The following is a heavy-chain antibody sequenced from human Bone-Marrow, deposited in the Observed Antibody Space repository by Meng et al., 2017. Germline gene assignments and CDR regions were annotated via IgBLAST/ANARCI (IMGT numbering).Heavy chain of an antibody. CDR1: GGTFSSYA. J-gene: IGHJ4*02. D-gene: IGHD3-10*01. CDR3: ARASITMVRGVINQLDY. CDR2: IIPIFGTA. V-gene: IGHV1-69*13. Sequence: SVKVSCKASGGTFSSYAISWVRQDPGQGREGRGGIIPIFGTANYAQKFQGRVTITADESTSTAYMELSSLRSEDTAVYYGARASITMVRGVINQLDYWGQGTLVTVSS.